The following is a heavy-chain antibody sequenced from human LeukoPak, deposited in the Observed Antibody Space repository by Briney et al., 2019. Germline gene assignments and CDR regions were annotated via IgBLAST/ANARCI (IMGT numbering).Heavy chain of an antibody. CDR2: INPNSGGT. CDR1: GYTFTGYY. CDR3: AREVVAYDSSGLSLGY. V-gene: IGHV1-2*02. J-gene: IGHJ4*02. D-gene: IGHD3-22*01. Sequence: ASVKVSCKASGYTFTGYYMHWVRQAPGQGLEWMGWINPNSGGTNYAQKFQGRVTMTRDTSISTAYMELSRLRSDDTAVYYCAREVVAYDSSGLSLGYWGRGTLVTVS.